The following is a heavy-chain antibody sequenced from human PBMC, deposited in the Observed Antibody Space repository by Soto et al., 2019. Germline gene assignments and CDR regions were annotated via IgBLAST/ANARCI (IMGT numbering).Heavy chain of an antibody. Sequence: ASVKVSCKASGYTFTIYAMHWVRQAPGQRLEWMGWINAGNGNTKYSQKFQGRVTITRDTSASTAYMELSSLRSEDTAVYYCAGGGSMGYYSFCAFYIWAQGKMVTVSS. J-gene: IGHJ3*02. D-gene: IGHD3-22*01. CDR1: GYTFTIYA. CDR2: INAGNGNT. V-gene: IGHV1-3*01. CDR3: AGGGSMGYYSFCAFYI.